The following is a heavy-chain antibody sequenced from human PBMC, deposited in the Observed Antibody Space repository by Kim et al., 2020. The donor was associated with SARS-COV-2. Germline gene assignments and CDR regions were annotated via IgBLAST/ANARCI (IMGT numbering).Heavy chain of an antibody. J-gene: IGHJ6*02. V-gene: IGHV1-46*01. CDR3: ARERPLIVAPGYNFDRGGMDV. CDR1: GYTFTNYY. Sequence: ASVKVSCKASGYTFTNYYIHWVRQAPGQGLEWLGIINPNAGGTVYAQSFQGRVAMTRDTSTSTVYMELSSLRSEDTAVYYCARERPLIVAPGYNFDRGGMDVWGQGTTVTVSS. CDR2: INPNAGGT. D-gene: IGHD3-9*01.